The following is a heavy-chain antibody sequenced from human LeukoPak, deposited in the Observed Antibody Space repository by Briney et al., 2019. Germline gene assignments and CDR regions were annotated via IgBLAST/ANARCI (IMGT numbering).Heavy chain of an antibody. CDR1: GGTFSSYA. J-gene: IGHJ4*02. D-gene: IGHD3-16*02. CDR3: ASGYYDYVWGSYRLYY. CDR2: IIPIFGTA. Sequence: GASVKVSCKASGGTFSSYAISWVRQAPGHGLEWMGGIIPIFGTANYAQKFQGRVTITADKSTSTAYMELSSLRSEDTAVYYCASGYYDYVWGSYRLYYWGQGTLVTVSS. V-gene: IGHV1-69*06.